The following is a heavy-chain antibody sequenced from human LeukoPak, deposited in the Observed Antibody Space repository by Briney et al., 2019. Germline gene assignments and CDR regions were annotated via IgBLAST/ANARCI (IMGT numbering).Heavy chain of an antibody. Sequence: PVGSLRHSCAASGFTFISYSVNSVRQALAKGLEWVSSISNDSSYIYYADSVKGRFTISRDNAKNSLYLQMSSLRAEDTAVYYCARPIVGAMGDGMDVWGQGTTVTVSS. J-gene: IGHJ6*02. V-gene: IGHV3-21*06. CDR1: GFTFISYS. D-gene: IGHD1-26*01. CDR2: ISNDSSYI. CDR3: ARPIVGAMGDGMDV.